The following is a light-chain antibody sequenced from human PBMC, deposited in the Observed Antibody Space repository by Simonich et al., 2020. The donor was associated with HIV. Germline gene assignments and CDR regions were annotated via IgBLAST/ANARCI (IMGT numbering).Light chain of an antibody. J-gene: IGKJ2*01. CDR2: SAS. Sequence: DIQMTQSPSSLSASVGDRVSITYRASQTSSSYLTWYQQKPGKAPKLLIYSASSLQSEVPSRFSGIGSGTDFTLTISSLQPEDFATYYCQRSYSIPYIFGQGTKLEIK. V-gene: IGKV1-39*01. CDR3: QRSYSIPYI. CDR1: QTSSSY.